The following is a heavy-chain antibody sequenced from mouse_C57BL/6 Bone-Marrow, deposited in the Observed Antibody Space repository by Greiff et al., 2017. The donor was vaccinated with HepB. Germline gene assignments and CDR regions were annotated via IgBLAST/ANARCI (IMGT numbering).Heavy chain of an antibody. CDR2: ISDGGSYT. Sequence: EVHLVESGGGLVKPGGSLKLSCAASGFTFSSYAMSWVRQTPEKRLEWVATISDGGSYTYYPENVKGRFTISRDNAKNNLYRQMSHLKSEDKAMYYCARDRPYYGSSYWFAYWGQGTLVTVSA. CDR3: ARDRPYYGSSYWFAY. D-gene: IGHD1-1*01. V-gene: IGHV5-4*01. J-gene: IGHJ3*01. CDR1: GFTFSSYA.